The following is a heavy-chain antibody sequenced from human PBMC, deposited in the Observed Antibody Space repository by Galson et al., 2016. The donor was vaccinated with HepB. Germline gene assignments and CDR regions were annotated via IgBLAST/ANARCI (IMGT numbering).Heavy chain of an antibody. V-gene: IGHV3-21*01. D-gene: IGHD3-16*01. CDR2: ISGSGSHI. Sequence: SLRLSCAASGFTFSTFYINWVRQSPGKGLEWVSSISGSGSHIFYVDSVKGRFAISRDNAKNTLYLQMNSLRAEDTAVYYCARDFHLYYDSVAYPVRYFDYWGQGTLVTVSS. J-gene: IGHJ4*02. CDR1: GFTFSTFY. CDR3: ARDFHLYYDSVAYPVRYFDY.